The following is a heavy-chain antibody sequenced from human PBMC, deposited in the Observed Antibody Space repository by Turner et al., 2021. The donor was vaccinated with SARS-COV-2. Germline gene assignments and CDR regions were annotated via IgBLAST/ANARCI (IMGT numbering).Heavy chain of an antibody. V-gene: IGHV3-48*01. CDR3: ARLVSY. CDR1: GFTFTTLG. Sequence: EAQLVESGGGLVKPGGSPSLTCDASGFTFTTLGMSSVRQVAGRELEWIAYISSSSDVVLYADSVKGRFAISRDNAKSSVYLQMNSLRAEDTAIYYCARLVSYGGQGTPVTVSS. CDR2: ISSSSDVV. J-gene: IGHJ4*02.